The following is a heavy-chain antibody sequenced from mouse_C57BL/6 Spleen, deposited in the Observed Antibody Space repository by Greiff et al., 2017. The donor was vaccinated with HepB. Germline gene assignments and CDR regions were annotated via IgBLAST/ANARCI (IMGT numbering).Heavy chain of an antibody. Sequence: QVQLQQSGTELVKPGASVKLSCKASGYTFTSYWMHWVKQRPGQGLEWIGNINPSNGGTNYNEKFKSKATLTVDKSSSTAYMQLSSLTSEDSAVYYCARLFITTVVATPWGQGTTLTVSS. CDR1: GYTFTSYW. J-gene: IGHJ2*01. V-gene: IGHV1-53*01. CDR3: ARLFITTVVATP. CDR2: INPSNGGT. D-gene: IGHD1-1*01.